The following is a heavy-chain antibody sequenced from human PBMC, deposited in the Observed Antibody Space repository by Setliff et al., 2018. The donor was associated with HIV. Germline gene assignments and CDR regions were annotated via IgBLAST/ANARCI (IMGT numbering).Heavy chain of an antibody. CDR3: AGPALGIGGGSMFDS. CDR1: SGSIGSNYY. J-gene: IGHJ4*02. Sequence: PSETLSLTCSVSSGSIGSNYYWGWVRRPPGKGLEWIGNVHFGGRTYYNPSLDSRVTIHVATSKKQFFLSLSSVTAADTAVYYCAGPALGIGGGSMFDSWGQGILVTVSS. CDR2: VHFGGRT. D-gene: IGHD3-3*01. V-gene: IGHV4-39*01.